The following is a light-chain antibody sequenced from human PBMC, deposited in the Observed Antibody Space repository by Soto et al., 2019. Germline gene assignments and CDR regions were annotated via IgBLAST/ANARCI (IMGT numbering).Light chain of an antibody. CDR2: DAS. J-gene: IGKJ4*01. V-gene: IGKV3-20*01. CDR3: QQYGTSPLI. Sequence: VLTQTPGTLSLSPGESATLSCRASQSISRNYLAWYQQKPGQAPRLLIFDASSRATGVPDRFSGSGSETDFTLTISRLEAEDFAVYHCQQYGTSPLIFGGGTKLEIK. CDR1: QSISRNY.